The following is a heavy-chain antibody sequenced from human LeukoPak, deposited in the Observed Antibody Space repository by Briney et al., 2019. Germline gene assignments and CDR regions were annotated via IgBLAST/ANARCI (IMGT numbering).Heavy chain of an antibody. V-gene: IGHV3-66*01. Sequence: GGSLRLSCAASGFTVSSNYMSWVRQAPGKGLEWVSVIYSGGSTYYADSVKGRFTISRDNAKNSLYLQMNSLRAEDTAVYYCAREMFWSGYFSNLHFDYWGQGALVTVSS. CDR3: AREMFWSGYFSNLHFDY. CDR1: GFTVSSNY. CDR2: IYSGGST. J-gene: IGHJ4*02. D-gene: IGHD3-3*01.